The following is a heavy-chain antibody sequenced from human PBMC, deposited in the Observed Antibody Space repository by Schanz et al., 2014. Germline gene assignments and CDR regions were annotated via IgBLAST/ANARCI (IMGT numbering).Heavy chain of an antibody. Sequence: EVQLVESGGGLVQPGESLRLSCAVSGFSFSSYSMSWVRQAPGKGLEWVANIKGDSSVKAYVDSVRGRFTLSRDNVKNSVYLQMNSLRVEDTAVYYCARDPNSVNELDYWGQGTLVTVSS. CDR3: ARDPNSVNELDY. J-gene: IGHJ4*02. V-gene: IGHV3-7*03. D-gene: IGHD5-12*01. CDR2: IKGDSSVK. CDR1: GFSFSSYS.